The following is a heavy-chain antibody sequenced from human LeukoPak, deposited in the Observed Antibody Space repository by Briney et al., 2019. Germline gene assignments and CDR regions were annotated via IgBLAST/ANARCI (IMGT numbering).Heavy chain of an antibody. CDR1: GYTFTGYY. CDR2: INPNSGGT. D-gene: IGHD2-15*01. V-gene: IGHV1-2*02. Sequence: ASVKVSCKASGYTFTGYYMHWVRQAPGQGLEWMGWINPNSGGTNYAQKFQGRVTMTRDTSISTAYMELSRLRSDDTAVYCCARVDCSGGSCYFWFDPWGQGTLVTVSS. CDR3: ARVDCSGGSCYFWFDP. J-gene: IGHJ5*02.